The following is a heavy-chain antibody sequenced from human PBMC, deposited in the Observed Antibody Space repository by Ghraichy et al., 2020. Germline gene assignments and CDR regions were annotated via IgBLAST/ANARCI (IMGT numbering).Heavy chain of an antibody. V-gene: IGHV1-18*04. CDR3: ARDQYYDILTGYYPRYYYYGMDV. J-gene: IGHJ6*02. CDR2: ISAYNGNT. Sequence: ASVKVSCKASGYTFTSYGISWVRQAPGQGLEWMGWISAYNGNTNYAQKLQGRVTMTTDTSPRTAYMELRSLRSDDTAVYYCARDQYYDILTGYYPRYYYYGMDVWGQGTTVTVSS. D-gene: IGHD3-9*01. CDR1: GYTFTSYG.